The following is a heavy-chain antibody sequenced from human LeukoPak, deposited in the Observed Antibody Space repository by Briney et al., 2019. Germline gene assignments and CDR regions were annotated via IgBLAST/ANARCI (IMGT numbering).Heavy chain of an antibody. CDR2: ISAYNGNT. D-gene: IGHD2-21*02. CDR3: ARPSKAYCGGDCPDYFDY. Sequence: ASVKVSCKASGYTFTSYGISWVRQAPGQGLEWMGRISAYNGNTNYAQKLQGRVTMTTDTSTSTAYMELRSLRSDDTAVYYCARPSKAYCGGDCPDYFDYWGQGTLVTVSS. CDR1: GYTFTSYG. J-gene: IGHJ4*02. V-gene: IGHV1-18*01.